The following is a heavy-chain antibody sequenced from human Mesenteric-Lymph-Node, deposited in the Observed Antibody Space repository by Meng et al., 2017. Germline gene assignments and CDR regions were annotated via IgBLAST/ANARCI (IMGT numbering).Heavy chain of an antibody. CDR3: AKEIYSSGYYSSDY. J-gene: IGHJ4*02. CDR2: INSDGSST. Sequence: GGSLRLSCAASGFTFSSYWMHWVRQAPGKGLVWVSRINSDGSSTSYADSVKGRFTISRDNSRDTLYLQMNNLRVEDTAVYYCAKEIYSSGYYSSDYWGQGTLVTVSS. D-gene: IGHD3-22*01. V-gene: IGHV3-74*01. CDR1: GFTFSSYW.